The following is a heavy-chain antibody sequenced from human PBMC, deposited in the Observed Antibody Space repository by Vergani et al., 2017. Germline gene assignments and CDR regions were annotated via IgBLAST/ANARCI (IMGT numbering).Heavy chain of an antibody. CDR3: ARGIVVVVAAPVPLLDY. Sequence: QVQLQESGPGLVKPSQTLSLTCTVSGCSISSGGYYWSWIRQHPGKGLVWIGYIYYSGSTYYNPSLKSRVTISVDTSKNQFSLKLSSVTAADTAVYYCARGIVVVVAAPVPLLDYWGQGTLVTVSS. CDR1: GCSISSGGYY. V-gene: IGHV4-31*03. D-gene: IGHD2-15*01. J-gene: IGHJ4*02. CDR2: IYYSGST.